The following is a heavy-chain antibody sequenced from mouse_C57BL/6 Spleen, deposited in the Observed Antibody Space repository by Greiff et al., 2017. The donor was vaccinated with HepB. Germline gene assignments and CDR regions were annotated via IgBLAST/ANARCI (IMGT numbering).Heavy chain of an antibody. D-gene: IGHD2-5*01. J-gene: IGHJ4*01. V-gene: IGHV3-6*01. CDR3: ARASYYSSYGFYYAMDY. CDR2: VSYDGSN. Sequence: ESGPGLVKPSQSLSLTCSVPGYSITSGYYWNWIRQFPGNKLEWMGYVSYDGSNNYNPSLKNRISITRDTSKNQFFLKLNSVTTEDTATYYCARASYYSSYGFYYAMDYWGQGTSVTVSS. CDR1: GYSITSGYY.